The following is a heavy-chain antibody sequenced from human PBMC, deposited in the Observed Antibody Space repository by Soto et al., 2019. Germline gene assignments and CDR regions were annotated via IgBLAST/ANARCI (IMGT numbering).Heavy chain of an antibody. CDR2: ISNDGSNR. D-gene: IGHD7-27*01. CDR1: GFSFKSYG. CDR3: AKAICDTGVDDY. Sequence: QVQVVESGGGVVQPGTSLRLSCVASGFSFKSYGMHWVRQAPGKGLEWVALISNDGSNRYYEDSVKGRFTVSRDNSKNTVSLQMISLRAEDTALYFCAKAICDTGVDDYWGQGTHVIVSS. V-gene: IGHV3-30*18. J-gene: IGHJ4*02.